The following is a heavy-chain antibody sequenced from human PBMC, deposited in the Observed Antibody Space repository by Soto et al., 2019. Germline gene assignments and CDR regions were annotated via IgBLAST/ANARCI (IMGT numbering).Heavy chain of an antibody. CDR1: GGSFSGYY. D-gene: IGHD3-22*01. CDR3: ARGPITTNPRFDP. V-gene: IGHV4-34*01. J-gene: IGHJ5*02. Sequence: LYLPCSVYGGSFSGYYWSWIRQPPGKGLEWIGEINHSGSTNYNPSLKSRVTISVDTSKNQFSLKLSSVTAADTAVYYCARGPITTNPRFDPWGQGTLVTV. CDR2: INHSGST.